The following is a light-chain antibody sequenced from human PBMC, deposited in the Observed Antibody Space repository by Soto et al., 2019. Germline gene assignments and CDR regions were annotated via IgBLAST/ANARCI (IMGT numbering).Light chain of an antibody. J-gene: IGKJ1*01. V-gene: IGKV3-20*01. CDR1: QSINSKS. CDR2: NTS. Sequence: EIVLTQSPGTLSLSPGEGATVSCRVSQSINSKSLVWYQRKFGQAPRLLIYNTSSRATGIPDRFNGSGSGTDFTLTISRLEADDVAVYHCHQYGSSVRAFGQGTKVDIK. CDR3: HQYGSSVRA.